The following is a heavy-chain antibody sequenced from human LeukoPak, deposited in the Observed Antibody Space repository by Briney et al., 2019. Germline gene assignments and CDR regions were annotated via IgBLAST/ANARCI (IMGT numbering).Heavy chain of an antibody. CDR1: GGSVTSGSYY. V-gene: IGHV4-61*02. Sequence: SETLSLTCSVSGGSVTSGSYYWSWIWQPAGKGLEWIGRISTSGSTNYNPSLKSRVTMSLDTSKNQFSLKLNSLTAADTAVYYCARGAALAIDYWGQGALVTVSS. D-gene: IGHD2-15*01. CDR3: ARGAALAIDY. CDR2: ISTSGST. J-gene: IGHJ4*02.